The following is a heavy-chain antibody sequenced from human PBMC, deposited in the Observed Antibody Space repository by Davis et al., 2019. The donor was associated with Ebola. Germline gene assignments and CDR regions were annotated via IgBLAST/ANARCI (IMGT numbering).Heavy chain of an antibody. D-gene: IGHD3-3*01. J-gene: IGHJ6*02. CDR1: GYTFTSYG. CDR3: ARGSRYTIFGVGNYGMDV. Sequence: ASVKVSCKASGYTFTSYGISWVRQAPGQGLEWMGWISAYNGNTNYAQKLQGRVTMTTDTSTSTAYMELRSLRSDDTAVYYCARGSRYTIFGVGNYGMDVWGQGTTVTVSS. CDR2: ISAYNGNT. V-gene: IGHV1-18*01.